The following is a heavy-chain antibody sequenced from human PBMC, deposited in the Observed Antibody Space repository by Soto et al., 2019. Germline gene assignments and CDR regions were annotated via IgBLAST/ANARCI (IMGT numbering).Heavy chain of an antibody. CDR3: ARDGVVGATPYFDY. D-gene: IGHD1-26*01. V-gene: IGHV3-33*01. J-gene: IGHJ4*02. CDR1: GFTFSSYG. Sequence: GGSLRLSCAASGFTFSSYGMHWVRQAPGKGLEWVAVIWYDGSNKYYADSVKGRFTISRDNSKNTLYLQMNSLRAEDTAVYYCARDGVVGATPYFDYWGQGTLVTVSS. CDR2: IWYDGSNK.